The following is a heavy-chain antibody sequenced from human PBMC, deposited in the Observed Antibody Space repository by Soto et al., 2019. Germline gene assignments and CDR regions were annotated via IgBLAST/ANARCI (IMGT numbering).Heavy chain of an antibody. CDR1: GLTFNSYA. CDR3: AIALGLYCGGDCFDAFDV. V-gene: IGHV3-23*01. J-gene: IGHJ3*01. D-gene: IGHD2-21*02. CDR2: VDGSGFTS. Sequence: EVQLLESGGGLVQPGGSLRLSCAASGLTFNSYAMTWVRQAPGRGLEWVSGVDGSGFTSYHADSVKGRFTISRDNSKNTPYLQINCLRAGDTAVYYCAIALGLYCGGDCFDAFDVGGQGAMVSVSS.